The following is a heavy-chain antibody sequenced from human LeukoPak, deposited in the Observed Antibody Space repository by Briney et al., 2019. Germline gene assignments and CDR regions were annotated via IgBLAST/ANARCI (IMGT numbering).Heavy chain of an antibody. V-gene: IGHV4-34*01. Sequence: SETLSLTCAVYGGSFSGYYWSWIRQPPGRGLEWIGEIHHSGSTNYNPSLKSRVTISVGTSKNQFSLKLSSVTAADTAVYYCAKGGSTNFYYGDVWGQGTTVTVSS. CDR1: GGSFSGYY. J-gene: IGHJ6*02. CDR2: IHHSGST. CDR3: AKGGSTNFYYGDV. D-gene: IGHD2/OR15-2a*01.